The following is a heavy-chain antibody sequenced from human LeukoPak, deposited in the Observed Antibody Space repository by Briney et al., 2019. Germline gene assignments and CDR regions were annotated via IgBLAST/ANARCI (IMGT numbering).Heavy chain of an antibody. V-gene: IGHV3-33*01. J-gene: IGHJ4*02. Sequence: GGSLRLSCAASGFTFSSYGMHWVRQAPGKGLEWVAVIWYDGSNKYYADSVKGRFTISRDNSKNTLYLQMNSLRAEDTAVYYCARGGYSGSWGYFDYWGQGTLVTVSS. D-gene: IGHD6-13*01. CDR3: ARGGYSGSWGYFDY. CDR2: IWYDGSNK. CDR1: GFTFSSYG.